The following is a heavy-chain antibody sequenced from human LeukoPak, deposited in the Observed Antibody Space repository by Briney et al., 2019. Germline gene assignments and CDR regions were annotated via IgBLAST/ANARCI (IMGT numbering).Heavy chain of an antibody. D-gene: IGHD3-10*01. CDR1: GDSISSSSYY. V-gene: IGHV4-39*01. CDR2: FYYSGSI. J-gene: IGHJ4*02. CDR3: ARRDYWGFGEKTDMYFDY. Sequence: PSETLSLTCTVSGDSISSSSYYWGWIRQPPGKGLEWIGTFYYSGSIYYNPSLTSRVTISVDTSKHEFSLKLSPVTAADTAMYYCARRDYWGFGEKTDMYFDYWGQGTLVTVSS.